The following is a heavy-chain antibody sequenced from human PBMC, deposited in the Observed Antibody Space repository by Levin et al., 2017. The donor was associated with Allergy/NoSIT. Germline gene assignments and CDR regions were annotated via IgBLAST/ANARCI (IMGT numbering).Heavy chain of an antibody. CDR1: GFTFDDYA. CDR3: VKGFGATVPSGMDV. Sequence: SLKISCAASGFTFDDYAMHWVRQAPGKGLEWVSIIDWNSGNIDYADSVKGRFTISRDNAKKSVHLQMNSLRGEDTALYYCVKGFGATVPSGMDVWGPGTTVTVSS. D-gene: IGHD1-26*01. V-gene: IGHV3-9*01. J-gene: IGHJ6*02. CDR2: IDWNSGNI.